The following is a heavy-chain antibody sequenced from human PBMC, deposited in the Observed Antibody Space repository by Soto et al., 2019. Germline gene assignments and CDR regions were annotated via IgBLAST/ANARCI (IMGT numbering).Heavy chain of an antibody. J-gene: IGHJ3*02. V-gene: IGHV3-23*01. CDR1: GFTFSSYA. CDR3: AKDHHAFDI. Sequence: GGSLRLSCAASGFTFSSYAMSWVRQAQGKGLEWVSAISGSGGSTYYAESVKGRFTISRDNSKNTLYLQMNSLRADDTAVYYCAKDHHAFDIWGQGTMVTVSS. CDR2: ISGSGGST.